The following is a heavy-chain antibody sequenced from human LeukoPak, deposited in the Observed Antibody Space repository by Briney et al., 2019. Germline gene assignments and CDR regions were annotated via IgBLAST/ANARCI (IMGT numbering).Heavy chain of an antibody. V-gene: IGHV4-59*01. J-gene: IGHJ4*02. D-gene: IGHD4-23*01. CDR3: ARIEDYGGNSVNY. CDR1: GGSISSYY. CDR2: IYYSGST. Sequence: PSETLSLTCTVPGGSISSYYWSWIRQPPGKGLEWIGYIYYSGSTNYNPSLKSRVTISVDTSKNQFSLKLSSVTAADTAVYYCARIEDYGGNSVNYWGQETLVTVSS.